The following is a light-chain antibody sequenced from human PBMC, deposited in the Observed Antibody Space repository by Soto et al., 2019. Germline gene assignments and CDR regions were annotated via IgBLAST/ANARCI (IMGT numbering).Light chain of an antibody. CDR2: AAS. CDR3: LQDYSFPLT. J-gene: IGKJ4*01. V-gene: IGKV1-6*01. CDR1: QGIRND. Sequence: AIQMTQSPSSLSASVGDRVTITCWASQGIRNDLGWYQQKPGKAPKLLIYAASSLHSGVPSRFSGSGAGTDFPLTISSLQPEDSATYYCLQDYSFPLTFGGGTKVDIK.